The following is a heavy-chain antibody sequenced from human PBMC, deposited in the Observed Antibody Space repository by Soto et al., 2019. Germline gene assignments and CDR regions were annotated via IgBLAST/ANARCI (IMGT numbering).Heavy chain of an antibody. V-gene: IGHV3-30*18. D-gene: IGHD2-2*01. CDR2: ISYDGSNK. J-gene: IGHJ3*02. CDR3: AKGSCSSTSCYNAFDI. Sequence: PGGSLRLSCAASGFTFSSYGMHWVRQAPGKGLEWVAVISYDGSNKYYADSVKGRFTISRDNSKNTLYLQMNSLRAEDTAVYYCAKGSCSSTSCYNAFDIWGQGTMVTVSS. CDR1: GFTFSSYG.